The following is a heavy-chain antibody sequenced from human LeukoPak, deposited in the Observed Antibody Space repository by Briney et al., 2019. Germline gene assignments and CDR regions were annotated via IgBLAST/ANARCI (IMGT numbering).Heavy chain of an antibody. Sequence: GGSLRLSCAASGFTFSSYSMNWVRQAPGKGLEWVSSISSSSSYIYYADSVKGRFTISRDNAKNSLYLQMNSLRAEDTAVYYCARGGSSLYAFDIWGQGTMVTVSS. CDR3: ARGGSSLYAFDI. CDR2: ISSSSSYI. V-gene: IGHV3-21*01. J-gene: IGHJ3*02. CDR1: GFTFSSYS. D-gene: IGHD2-2*01.